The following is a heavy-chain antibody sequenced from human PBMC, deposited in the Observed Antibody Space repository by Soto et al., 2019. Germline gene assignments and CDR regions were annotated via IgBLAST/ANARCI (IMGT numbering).Heavy chain of an antibody. CDR2: ISSTTNYI. Sequence: GGALRLSCAASGFTFTRYSMNWVRQAPGKGLEWVSSISSTTNYIYYGDSMKGRFTISRDNAKNSLYLEMNSLRAEDTAVYYCAREFLHLISAFDYWGRVTLVTVSS. CDR3: AREFLHLISAFDY. CDR1: GFTFTRYS. J-gene: IGHJ4*01. V-gene: IGHV3-21*06. D-gene: IGHD3-16*01.